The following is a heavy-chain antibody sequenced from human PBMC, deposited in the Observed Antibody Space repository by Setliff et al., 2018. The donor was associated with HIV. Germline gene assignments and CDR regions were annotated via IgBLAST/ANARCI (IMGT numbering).Heavy chain of an antibody. V-gene: IGHV3-21*01. CDR2: ISSSSSYI. CDR3: ARGDQTGYYTTSYYYMDL. Sequence: GGSLRLSCAASGFTFSSFSMNWVHQAPGKGLEWVSSISSSSSYIYYADSVKGRFTISRDNAKNSLYLQMNSLRAEDTAVYYCARGDQTGYYTTSYYYMDLWGKGTTVTVSS. J-gene: IGHJ6*03. D-gene: IGHD3-9*01. CDR1: GFTFSSFS.